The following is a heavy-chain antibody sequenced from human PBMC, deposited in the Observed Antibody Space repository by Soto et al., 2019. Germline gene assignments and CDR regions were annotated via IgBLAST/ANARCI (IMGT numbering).Heavy chain of an antibody. D-gene: IGHD3-16*01. J-gene: IGHJ5*02. CDR3: ARVGWGTAWFDP. Sequence: EVQLVESGGGLVKPGGSLRLSCAASGFTFSSYSMNWVRQAPGKGLEWVSSISSSSSYIYYADSVKGRFTISRDNAKNSLYLRMNSLRAEDTAVYYCARVGWGTAWFDPWGQGTLVTVSS. CDR1: GFTFSSYS. V-gene: IGHV3-21*01. CDR2: ISSSSSYI.